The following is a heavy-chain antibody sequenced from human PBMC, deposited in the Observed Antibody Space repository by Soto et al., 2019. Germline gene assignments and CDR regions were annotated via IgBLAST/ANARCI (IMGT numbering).Heavy chain of an antibody. CDR1: EITFRNYN. CDR3: VKGGFNDYHGKFDA. CDR2: ISPAGGSK. D-gene: IGHD3-16*01. Sequence: EAQLVESGGGLVQPGGSLRLSCRFSEITFRNYNMDWVRQAPGKGLEWVSAISPAGGSKFYTDSVKGRFTVSRDNSKNMLFLQMDSLRAEDTATYYCVKGGFNDYHGKFDAWGQGTLVTVSS. J-gene: IGHJ4*02. V-gene: IGHV3-23*04.